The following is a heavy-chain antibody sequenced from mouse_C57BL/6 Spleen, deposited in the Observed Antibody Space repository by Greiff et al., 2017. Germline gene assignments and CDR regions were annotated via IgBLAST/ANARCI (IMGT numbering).Heavy chain of an antibody. J-gene: IGHJ1*03. CDR2: IYPNSGST. CDR1: GYTFTSYW. V-gene: IGHV1-64*01. CDR3: ASAVVVDV. D-gene: IGHD1-1*02. Sequence: VQLQQPGAELVKPGASVKLSCKASGYTFTSYWIHWVKQRPGQGLEWIGGIYPNSGSTNYNEKFKSKATLTVDKSSSTAHMQLSSLASEDSAVYYCASAVVVDVEGTGTTGTVSS.